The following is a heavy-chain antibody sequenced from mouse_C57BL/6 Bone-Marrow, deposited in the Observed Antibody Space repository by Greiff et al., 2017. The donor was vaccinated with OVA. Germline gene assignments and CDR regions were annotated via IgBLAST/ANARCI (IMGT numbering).Heavy chain of an antibody. CDR3: ARADYYGSSYVAMDY. V-gene: IGHV1-76*01. J-gene: IGHJ4*01. CDR1: GYTFTDYY. CDR2: IYPGSGNT. D-gene: IGHD1-1*01. Sequence: VQGVESVAELVRPGASVKLSCKASGYTFTDYYINWVKQRPGQGLEWIARIYPGSGNTYYNEKFKGKATLSAEKSSITADMQLSRLTSEDSAVYFCARADYYGSSYVAMDYWGQGTSVTVSS.